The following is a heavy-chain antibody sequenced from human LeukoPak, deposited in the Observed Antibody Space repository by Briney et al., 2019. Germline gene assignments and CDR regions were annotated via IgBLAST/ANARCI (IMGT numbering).Heavy chain of an antibody. V-gene: IGHV3-30-3*01. CDR1: GFTFSSYW. Sequence: GGSLRLSCAASGFTFSSYWMSWVRQAPGKGLEWVAVISYDGSNKYYADSVKGRFTISRDNSKNTLYPQMNSLRAEDTAVYYCARDGFGGQLVGYFDYWGQGTLVTVSS. D-gene: IGHD6-6*01. CDR3: ARDGFGGQLVGYFDY. J-gene: IGHJ4*02. CDR2: ISYDGSNK.